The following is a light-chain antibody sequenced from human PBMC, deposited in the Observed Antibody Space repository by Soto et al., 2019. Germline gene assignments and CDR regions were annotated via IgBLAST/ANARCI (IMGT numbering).Light chain of an antibody. CDR3: QQYGSSPLT. CDR1: QSVSSSY. Sequence: EIVLTQSPGTLSLSPGERATLSCRASQSVSSSYLAWYRQKPGQAPRLLIYDASSRATGIPDRFSGSGSGTDFTLTISRLESEDFAVYYCQQYGSSPLTFGGGTKVDIK. J-gene: IGKJ4*01. V-gene: IGKV3-20*01. CDR2: DAS.